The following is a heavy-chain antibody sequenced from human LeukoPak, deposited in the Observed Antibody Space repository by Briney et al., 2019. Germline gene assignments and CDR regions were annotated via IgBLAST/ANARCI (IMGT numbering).Heavy chain of an antibody. CDR2: INSKSRYI. CDR1: GFTFGSYA. CDR3: ARADSSSSRLDC. Sequence: GGSLRLSCAASGFTFGSYAMSWVRQAPGKGLEWVSSINSKSRYIYYADSLKGRFTISRDNGKNSVYLQMNSLRAEDTAVYFCARADSSSSRLDCWGQGTLVTVSS. J-gene: IGHJ4*02. V-gene: IGHV3-21*01. D-gene: IGHD6-6*01.